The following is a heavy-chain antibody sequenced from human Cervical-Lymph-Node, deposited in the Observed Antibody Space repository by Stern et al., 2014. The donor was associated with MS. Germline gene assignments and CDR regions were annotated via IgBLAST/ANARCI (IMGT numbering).Heavy chain of an antibody. V-gene: IGHV4-31*03. CDR3: ARSVQQLVWVPDY. CDR1: GGSISSGGYY. J-gene: IGHJ4*02. CDR2: IYYSGST. Sequence: QLQLQESGPGLVKPSQTLSLTCTVSGGSISSGGYYWSWIRQHPGKGLEWIGYIYYSGSTYYNPSLKSRVTISVDTSKNQFSLKLSSVAAADTAVYYCARSVQQLVWVPDYWGQGTLVTVSS. D-gene: IGHD6-13*01.